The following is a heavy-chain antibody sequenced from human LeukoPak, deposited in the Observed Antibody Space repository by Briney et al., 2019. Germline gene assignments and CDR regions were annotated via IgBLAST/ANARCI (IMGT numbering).Heavy chain of an antibody. CDR3: AKNLVGNHYFDY. CDR1: GFTFSSYA. V-gene: IGHV3-23*01. Sequence: PGGSLRLSCAASGFTFSSYAMSWVRQAPGKGLEWVSAISGSGGSTYYADSVKGRFTISRDNSKSTLYLQMNSLRAEDTAVYYCAKNLVGNHYFDYWGQGTLVTVSS. D-gene: IGHD1-14*01. J-gene: IGHJ4*02. CDR2: ISGSGGST.